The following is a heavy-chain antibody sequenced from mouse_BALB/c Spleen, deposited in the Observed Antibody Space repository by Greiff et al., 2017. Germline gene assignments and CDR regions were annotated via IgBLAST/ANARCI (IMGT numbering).Heavy chain of an antibody. V-gene: IGHV5-9-4*01. CDR1: GFTFSSYA. J-gene: IGHJ4*01. CDR2: ISSGGSYT. Sequence: EVQLVESGGGLVKPGGSLKLSCAASGFTFSSYAMSWVRQSPEKRLEWVAEISSGGSYTYYPDTVTGRFTISRDNAKNTLYLEMSSLRSEDTAMYYCARDPYYYGSPYYYAMDYWGQGTSVTVSS. D-gene: IGHD1-1*01. CDR3: ARDPYYYGSPYYYAMDY.